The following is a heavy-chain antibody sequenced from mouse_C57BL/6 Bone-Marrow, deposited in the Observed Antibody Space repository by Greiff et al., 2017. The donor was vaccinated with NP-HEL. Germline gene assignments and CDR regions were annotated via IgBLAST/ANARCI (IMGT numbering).Heavy chain of an antibody. CDR1: GFTFSSYG. CDR3: ARDGYYGD. Sequence: EVKVVESGGDLVKPGGSLKLSCAASGFTFSSYGMSWVRQTPNKRLEWVATISSGGSYTYYPDSVKGRFTISRDNAKNTLYLQMSSLKSEDTAMYYCARDGYYGDWGQGTTLTVSS. J-gene: IGHJ2*01. CDR2: ISSGGSYT. V-gene: IGHV5-6*01. D-gene: IGHD2-3*01.